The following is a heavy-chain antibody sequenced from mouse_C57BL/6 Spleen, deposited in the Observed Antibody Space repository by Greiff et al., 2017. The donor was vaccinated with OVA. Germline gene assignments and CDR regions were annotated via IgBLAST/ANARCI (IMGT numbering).Heavy chain of an antibody. Sequence: EVQGVESGGGLVKPGGSLKLSCAASGFTFSSYAMSWVRQTPEKRLEWVATLSDGGSYTYYPDNVKGRFTISRDNAKNNLYLQMSHLKSEDTAMYYCARDRVPPYAMDYWGQGTSVTVSS. CDR2: LSDGGSYT. V-gene: IGHV5-4*01. J-gene: IGHJ4*01. CDR1: GFTFSSYA. CDR3: ARDRVPPYAMDY. D-gene: IGHD2-14*01.